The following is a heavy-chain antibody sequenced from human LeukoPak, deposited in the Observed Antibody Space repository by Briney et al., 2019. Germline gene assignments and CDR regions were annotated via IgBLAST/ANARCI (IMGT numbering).Heavy chain of an antibody. J-gene: IGHJ3*02. CDR3: ASLYYYDSSGYPHDAFDI. D-gene: IGHD3-22*01. CDR1: GYSISSGYY. Sequence: SETLSLTCTVSGYSISSGYYWGWIRQPPGKGLEWIGSIYHSGSTYYNPSLKSRVTISVDTSKNQFSLKLSSVTAADTAVYYCASLYYYDSSGYPHDAFDIWGQGTMVTVSS. CDR2: IYHSGST. V-gene: IGHV4-38-2*02.